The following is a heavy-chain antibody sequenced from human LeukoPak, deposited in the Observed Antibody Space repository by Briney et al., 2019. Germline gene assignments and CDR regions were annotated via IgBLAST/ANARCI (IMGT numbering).Heavy chain of an antibody. J-gene: IGHJ2*01. CDR2: ITGSSTWT. CDR3: AGELVSLGTGYFDL. CDR1: GFTFGTYG. V-gene: IGHV3-23*01. Sequence: GGSLRLSCEASGFTFGTYGMTWVRQAPGKGLEWVSGITGSSTWTYYADSVRGRFTISRDNSKNTLHLQMNNLTADDTAIYYCAGELVSLGTGYFDLWGRGTLVTVSS. D-gene: IGHD7-27*01.